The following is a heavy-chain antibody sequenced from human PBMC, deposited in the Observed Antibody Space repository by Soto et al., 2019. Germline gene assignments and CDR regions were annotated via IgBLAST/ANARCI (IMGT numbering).Heavy chain of an antibody. J-gene: IGHJ4*02. D-gene: IGHD6-25*01. CDR3: AKFSVEKCSNSGWPWSFHS. CDR1: GFTFSTYA. Sequence: EVQLLESGGGLVQPGRSLRLSCAASGFTFSTYAMSWVRQAPGQGLDWVSDISGSGGTTYYADSVTGRFTISRDNSKNTLFRQMNSLRAEDATVYYCAKFSVEKCSNSGWPWSFHSWGQGTLVTVSS. CDR2: ISGSGGTT. V-gene: IGHV3-23*01.